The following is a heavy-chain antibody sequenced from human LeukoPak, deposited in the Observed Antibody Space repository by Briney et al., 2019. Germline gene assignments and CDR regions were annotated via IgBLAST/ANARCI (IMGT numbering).Heavy chain of an antibody. CDR1: GYTFTGYY. CDR3: ARVGVVAATRGWFDP. CDR2: INPNSGGT. Sequence: ASVKVSCKASGYTFTGYYMHWVRQAPGQGLEWMRWINPNSGGTNYAQKFQGRVTMTRDTSISTAYMELSSLRSEDTAVYYCARVGVVAATRGWFDPWGQGTLVTVSS. V-gene: IGHV1-2*02. J-gene: IGHJ5*02. D-gene: IGHD2-15*01.